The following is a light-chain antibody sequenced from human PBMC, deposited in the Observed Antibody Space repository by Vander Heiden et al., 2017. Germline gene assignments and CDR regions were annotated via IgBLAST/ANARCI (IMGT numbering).Light chain of an antibody. Sequence: IQMTQSPSSLSASVVDRVTITCRASQSISSYLNWYQQKPGKAPKLLSYAASSLQSGVPSRFSGSGSGTDFTLTISSLQPEDFATYYCQQSYSTPWTFGQGTKVEIK. J-gene: IGKJ1*01. V-gene: IGKV1-39*01. CDR2: AAS. CDR3: QQSYSTPWT. CDR1: QSISSY.